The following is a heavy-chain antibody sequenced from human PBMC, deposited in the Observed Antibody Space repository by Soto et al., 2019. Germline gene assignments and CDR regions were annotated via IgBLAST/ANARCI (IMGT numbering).Heavy chain of an antibody. CDR1: GFTFDDYA. CDR2: ISWNSGSI. D-gene: IGHD6-19*01. CDR3: AKDKSSGWYGDAAFDI. V-gene: IGHV3-9*01. J-gene: IGHJ3*02. Sequence: EVQLVESGGGLVQPGRSLRLSCAASGFTFDDYAMHWVRQAPGKGLEWVSGISWNSGSIGYADSVKGRFTISRDNAKNSLYLQMNSLRAEDTALYYCAKDKSSGWYGDAAFDIWGQGTMVTVSS.